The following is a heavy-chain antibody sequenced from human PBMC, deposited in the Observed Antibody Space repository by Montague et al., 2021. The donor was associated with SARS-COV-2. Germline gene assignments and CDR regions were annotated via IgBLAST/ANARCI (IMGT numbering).Heavy chain of an antibody. V-gene: IGHV3-33*06. J-gene: IGHJ3*02. CDR1: GFTFSRYG. D-gene: IGHD3-16*01. CDR2: IWYDGSNK. Sequence: SLRLSCAASGFTFSRYGMHWFRQAPGKGLEWVAVIWYDGSNKYYSDSVKGRFTISRDNSKNTLYLQMNSLRAEDTAVYYCAEESVWGAFDIWGQGTMVTVSS. CDR3: AEESVWGAFDI.